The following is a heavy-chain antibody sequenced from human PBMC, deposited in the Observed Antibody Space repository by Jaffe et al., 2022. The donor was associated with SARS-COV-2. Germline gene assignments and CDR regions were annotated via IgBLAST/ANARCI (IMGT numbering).Heavy chain of an antibody. D-gene: IGHD1-1*01. V-gene: IGHV4-59*01. CDR2: IYYSGST. J-gene: IGHJ4*02. CDR3: ARGGGMTSLDALGY. CDR1: GGSISSYY. Sequence: QVQLQESGPGLVKPSETLSLTCTVSGGSISSYYWSWIRQPPGKGLEWIGYIYYSGSTNYNPSLKSRVTISVDTSKNQFSLKLSSVTAADTAVYYCARGGGMTSLDALGYWGQGTLVTVSS.